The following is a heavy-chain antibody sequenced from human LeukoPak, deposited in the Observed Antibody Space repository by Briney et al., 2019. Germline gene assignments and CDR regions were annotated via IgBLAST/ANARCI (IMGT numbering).Heavy chain of an antibody. CDR2: IIGSGGST. V-gene: IGHV3-23*01. D-gene: IGHD4-11*01. CDR3: AKHAAHDYIYDY. J-gene: IGHJ4*02. CDR1: SFTLHSYA. Sequence: RGSLRLSSAACSFTLHSYAMSSVRQAPRKGLEWVSAIIGSGGSTYYADSVKGRFTISRDNSKNTLYLQMNSQRSEDTAVYYCAKHAAHDYIYDYWGQGPLVTVSS.